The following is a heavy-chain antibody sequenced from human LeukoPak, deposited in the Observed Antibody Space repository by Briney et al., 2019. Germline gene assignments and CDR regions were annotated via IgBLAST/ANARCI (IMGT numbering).Heavy chain of an antibody. Sequence: GGSLRLSCAATGFTFSSYAMHWVRQAPGKGLEWVAVISYDGSNKYYADSVKGRSTISRDNSKNTLYLQMNSLRAADTAVYYCARDGEVVPAAISDWFDPWGQGTLVTVSS. D-gene: IGHD2-2*01. CDR2: ISYDGSNK. CDR3: ARDGEVVPAAISDWFDP. CDR1: GFTFSSYA. V-gene: IGHV3-30-3*01. J-gene: IGHJ5*02.